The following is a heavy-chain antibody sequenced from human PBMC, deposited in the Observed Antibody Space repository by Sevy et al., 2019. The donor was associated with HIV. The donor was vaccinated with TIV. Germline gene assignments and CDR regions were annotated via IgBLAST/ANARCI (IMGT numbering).Heavy chain of an antibody. Sequence: GGYLRLSCTASGFTFTDYAMNWVRQSPGKGLEWVAFFKRKADGGTLDHAASVKGRFTISRDDSKNIAYLQMNDLKTEDTGVYYCTRWQGAQSVFDYWGQGALVTVSS. D-gene: IGHD1-26*01. V-gene: IGHV3-49*04. J-gene: IGHJ4*01. CDR2: FKRKADGGTL. CDR3: TRWQGAQSVFDY. CDR1: GFTFTDYA.